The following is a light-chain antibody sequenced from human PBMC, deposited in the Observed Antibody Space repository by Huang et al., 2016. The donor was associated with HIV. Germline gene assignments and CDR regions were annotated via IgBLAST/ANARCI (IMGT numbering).Light chain of an antibody. Sequence: EIVLTQSPATRSLSPGERATLSCRASQSVRRHLAWYQQRPGQAPRHRIYDASTRATGVPGRRGGSGSRTDFTLTIGSLEPDDFAVYYCQERSSWPPAFGQGTKLEIK. CDR1: QSVRRH. CDR3: QERSSWPPA. CDR2: DAS. J-gene: IGKJ2*01. V-gene: IGKV3-11*01.